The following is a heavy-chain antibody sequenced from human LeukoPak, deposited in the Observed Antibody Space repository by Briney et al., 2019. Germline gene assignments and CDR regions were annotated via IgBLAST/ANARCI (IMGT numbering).Heavy chain of an antibody. CDR3: AREWLNSGSLTEY. CDR1: GFTFRDYW. Sequence: GGSLRLSCAASGFTFRDYWMHWVRQALGKGLVWVTRIDSDGTKTTYADSVRGRFTIFRDNAKNNLYLQMNSVGAGDTAVYYCAREWLNSGSLTEYWGQGTLVTVSS. J-gene: IGHJ4*02. CDR2: IDSDGTKT. V-gene: IGHV3-74*01. D-gene: IGHD1-26*01.